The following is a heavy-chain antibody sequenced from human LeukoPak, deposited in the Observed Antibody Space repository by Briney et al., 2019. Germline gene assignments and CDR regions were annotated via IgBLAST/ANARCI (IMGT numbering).Heavy chain of an antibody. CDR3: ARDLEYSSSARRYYYYYMDV. Sequence: KPSETLSLTCTVSGGSISSYYWSWIRQPAGKGLEWIGRIYTSGSTNYNPSLKSRVTISVDKSKNQFSLKLSSVTAADTAVYYCARDLEYSSSARRYYYYYMDVWGKGTTVTVSS. CDR1: GGSISSYY. J-gene: IGHJ6*03. D-gene: IGHD6-6*01. CDR2: IYTSGST. V-gene: IGHV4-4*07.